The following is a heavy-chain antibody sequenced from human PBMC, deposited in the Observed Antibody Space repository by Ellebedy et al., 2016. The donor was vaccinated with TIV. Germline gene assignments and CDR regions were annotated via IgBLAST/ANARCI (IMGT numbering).Heavy chain of an antibody. Sequence: GESLKISCAASGFTFRSYWMGWVRQAPGKGLERVANIYQDGSEKYYVDSVKGRFTISRDNAKNSLYLQMNSLRVEDTAVYYCARRGSYGDYAVQINNWFDRWGQGTLVTVYS. V-gene: IGHV3-7*01. J-gene: IGHJ5*02. CDR3: ARRGSYGDYAVQINNWFDR. CDR1: GFTFRSYW. CDR2: IYQDGSEK. D-gene: IGHD4-17*01.